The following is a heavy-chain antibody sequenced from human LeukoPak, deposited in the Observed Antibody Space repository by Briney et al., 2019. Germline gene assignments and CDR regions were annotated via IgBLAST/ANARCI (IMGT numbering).Heavy chain of an antibody. CDR2: ISGSGGST. V-gene: IGHV3-23*01. CDR1: GFTFSSYA. D-gene: IGHD3-3*01. Sequence: PGGSLRLSCAASGFTFSSYAMSWVRQAPGKGLEWVSAISGSGGSTYYADSVKGRFTISRDNSKNTLYLQMNSLRAEDTAVYYCAKDTYYDFWSPPDYFDYWGQGTLVTVSS. CDR3: AKDTYYDFWSPPDYFDY. J-gene: IGHJ4*02.